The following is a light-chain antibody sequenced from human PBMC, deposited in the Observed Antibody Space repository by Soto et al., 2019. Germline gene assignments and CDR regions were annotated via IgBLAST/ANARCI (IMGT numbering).Light chain of an antibody. CDR2: TNI. CDR1: SSNIGTGYD. J-gene: IGLJ1*01. Sequence: QSALTQPPSVSGAPGQRVTISCTGSSSNIGTGYDVHWYQQLPGAAPKLLIYTNINRPSGVPDRFSGSKSGTSASLAITGIQAEDEADYYCQTYDSSLSGDVFGTGTKVTVL. V-gene: IGLV1-40*01. CDR3: QTYDSSLSGDV.